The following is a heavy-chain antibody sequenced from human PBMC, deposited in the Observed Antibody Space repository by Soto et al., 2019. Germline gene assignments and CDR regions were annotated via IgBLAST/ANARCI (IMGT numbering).Heavy chain of an antibody. CDR2: IIPVLGII. CDR1: GGNPSNSA. D-gene: IGHD1-26*01. J-gene: IGHJ6*02. V-gene: IGHV1-69*01. Sequence: QVHLLLQSGAEVKKPGSSVKVACKASGGNPSNSAISWVRQAPGQGLEWMGGIIPVLGIISHTQNFQGRVTITAEEYTSTAYMELSSLRSEDTAVYFCAGGRIVVAGSSAYYSMDVWGQGTTVTVSS. CDR3: AGGRIVVAGSSAYYSMDV.